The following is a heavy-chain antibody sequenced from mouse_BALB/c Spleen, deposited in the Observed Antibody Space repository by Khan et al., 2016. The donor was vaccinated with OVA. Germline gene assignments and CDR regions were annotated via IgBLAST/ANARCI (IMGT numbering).Heavy chain of an antibody. CDR2: IWGDGST. J-gene: IGHJ4*01. CDR3: ARAYYGNYREAMDF. V-gene: IGHV2-6-7*01. CDR1: GFSLTGYG. D-gene: IGHD2-10*01. Sequence: VELVESGPGLVAPSQSLSITCSVSGFSLTGYGVNWVRQPPGKGLEWLGMIWGDGSTDSNSALKSRLSISKDNSKSQVFLKMNRLQTDDTAMYYCARAYYGNYREAMDFWGQGTSVTVSS.